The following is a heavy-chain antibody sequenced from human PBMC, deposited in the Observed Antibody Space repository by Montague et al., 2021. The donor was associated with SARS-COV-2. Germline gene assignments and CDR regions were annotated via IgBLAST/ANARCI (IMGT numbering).Heavy chain of an antibody. J-gene: IGHJ4*02. CDR3: AREVSSMVRGRRRSDY. V-gene: IGHV3-30*04. D-gene: IGHD3-10*01. CDR2: ITYDGNDK. Sequence: SLRLSCAASGFTFSTFAMHWVRQAPGKGLEWVALITYDGNDKYYSDSVKGRFTISRDNSTNTLYLQMNSLGAEDTAVYYCAREVSSMVRGRRRSDYWGQGTSVTVSS. CDR1: GFTFSTFA.